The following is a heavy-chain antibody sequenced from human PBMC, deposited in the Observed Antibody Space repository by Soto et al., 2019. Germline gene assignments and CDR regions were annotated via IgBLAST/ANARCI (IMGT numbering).Heavy chain of an antibody. D-gene: IGHD1-7*01. CDR1: GFTFSSYG. V-gene: IGHV3-33*01. Sequence: GGSLRLSCAASGFTFSSYGMHWVRQAPGKGLEWVAVIWYDGSNKYYADSVKGRFTISRDNSKNTLYLQMNSLRAEDTAVYYCARDSTELQNYYYYYGMDVWGQGTTVTVSS. CDR3: ARDSTELQNYYYYYGMDV. J-gene: IGHJ6*02. CDR2: IWYDGSNK.